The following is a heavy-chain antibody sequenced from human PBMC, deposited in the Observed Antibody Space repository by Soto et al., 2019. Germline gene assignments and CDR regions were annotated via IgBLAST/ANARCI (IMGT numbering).Heavy chain of an antibody. J-gene: IGHJ4*02. CDR2: IRSKAYGGTT. V-gene: IGHV3-49*03. CDR1: GFTFGDYA. D-gene: IGHD6-19*01. CDR3: TKMKGQWLVEY. Sequence: PGGSLRLSCTASGFTFGDYAMSWFRQAPGKGLEWVGFIRSKAYGGTTEYAASVKGRFTISRDDSKSIAYLQMNSLKTEDTAVYYCTKMKGQWLVEYWGQGTLVTVSS.